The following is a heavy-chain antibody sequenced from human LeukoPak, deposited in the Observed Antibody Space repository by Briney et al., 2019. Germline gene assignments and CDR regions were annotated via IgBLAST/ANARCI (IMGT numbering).Heavy chain of an antibody. V-gene: IGHV1-18*01. J-gene: IGHJ4*02. CDR1: GYTFTSYG. CDR2: ISAYNGNT. CDR3: ARVRYGGSYWVYYFDY. D-gene: IGHD1-26*01. Sequence: ASVKVSCKASGYTFTSYGISWVRQAPGQGLEWMGWISAYNGNTNYAQKLQGRVTMTTDTSTGTAYMELRSLRSDDTAVYYCARVRYGGSYWVYYFDYWGQGTLVTVPS.